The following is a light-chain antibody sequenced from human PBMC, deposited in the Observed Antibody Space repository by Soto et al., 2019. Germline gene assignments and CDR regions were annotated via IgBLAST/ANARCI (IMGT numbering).Light chain of an antibody. CDR2: DAS. CDR1: QSISSW. CDR3: QQYNSYSPWT. V-gene: IGKV1-5*01. Sequence: DIQMTQSPSTLSASVGDRVTITCRASQSISSWLAWYQQEPGKAPKLLIYDASSLERWVPSRFSGSGSGTEFTISVSSLEADDFAAYYCQQYNSYSPWTFGQGTKVEIK. J-gene: IGKJ1*01.